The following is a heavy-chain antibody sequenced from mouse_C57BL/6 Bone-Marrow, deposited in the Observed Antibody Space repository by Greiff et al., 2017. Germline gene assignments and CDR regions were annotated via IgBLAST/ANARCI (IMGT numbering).Heavy chain of an antibody. V-gene: IGHV1-55*01. D-gene: IGHD1-1*01. CDR1: GYTFTSYW. CDR2: IYPGSGST. CDR3: ALSGRSGLAC. Sequence: QVQLLQSGAELVKPGASVKMSCKASGYTFTSYWITWVKQRPGQGLEWIGDIYPGSGSTNYNEKFKGKATLTVDPSSSPAYMQLSSLTSEDSGVYYCALSGRSGLACWGQGTLVTVCA. J-gene: IGHJ3*01.